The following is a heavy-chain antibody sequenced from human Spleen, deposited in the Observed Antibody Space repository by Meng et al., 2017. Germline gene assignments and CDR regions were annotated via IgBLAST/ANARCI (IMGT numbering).Heavy chain of an antibody. CDR2: IYHSGST. V-gene: IGHV4-61*01. J-gene: IGHJ5*02. D-gene: IGHD3-3*01. CDR1: GGSVSSSSNY. Sequence: QGQLQESGPGVVRPSETLSLTCTVSGGSVSSSSNYWSWIRQPPGKGLEWIGYIYHSGSTNYNPSLKSRVTISVDTSKNQFSLRLSSVTAADTAVYYCARGIRFLEWLGWFDPWGQGTLVTVSS. CDR3: ARGIRFLEWLGWFDP.